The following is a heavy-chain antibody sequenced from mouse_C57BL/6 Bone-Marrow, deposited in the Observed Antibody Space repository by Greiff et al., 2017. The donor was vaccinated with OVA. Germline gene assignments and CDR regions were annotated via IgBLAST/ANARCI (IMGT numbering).Heavy chain of an antibody. CDR1: GYTFTSYW. CDR3: ARPSSYWYFDV. Sequence: QVQLQQSGAELVQPGASVKLSCKASGYTFTSYWITWVKQRPGQGLEWIGDIYPGSGSTNYNEKFKSKATLTVDTSSSTAYMLLSSLTSEDSAVCYCARPSSYWYFDVWGTGTTVTVSS. V-gene: IGHV1-55*01. J-gene: IGHJ1*03. CDR2: IYPGSGST. D-gene: IGHD3-3*01.